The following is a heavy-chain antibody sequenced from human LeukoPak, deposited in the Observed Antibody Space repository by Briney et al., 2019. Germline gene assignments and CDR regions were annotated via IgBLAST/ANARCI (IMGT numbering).Heavy chain of an antibody. V-gene: IGHV1-8*01. CDR3: ARLMGSGWYYYYYGMDV. CDR1: GYTFTSYD. D-gene: IGHD6-19*01. CDR2: MNPNSGNT. Sequence: ASVKVSCKASGYTFTSYDINWVRQATGQGLEWMGWMNPNSGNTGYAQKFQGRVTMTRNTSISTAYMELSSLRSEDTAVYYCARLMGSGWYYYYYGMDVWGQGTTVTASS. J-gene: IGHJ6*02.